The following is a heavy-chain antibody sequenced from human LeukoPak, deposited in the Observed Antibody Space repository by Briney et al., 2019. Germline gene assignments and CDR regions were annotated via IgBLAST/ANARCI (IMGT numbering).Heavy chain of an antibody. D-gene: IGHD4-11*01. V-gene: IGHV4-4*07. CDR2: IYTSGST. J-gene: IGHJ4*02. Sequence: SETLSLTCTVSGGSISSYYWSWIRQPAGKGVEWIGRIYTSGSTNYNPSLKSRVTISVETSKNQFSLKLSSVTAADTAVYYCASGSYSNYGGYWGQGTLVTVSS. CDR1: GGSISSYY. CDR3: ASGSYSNYGGY.